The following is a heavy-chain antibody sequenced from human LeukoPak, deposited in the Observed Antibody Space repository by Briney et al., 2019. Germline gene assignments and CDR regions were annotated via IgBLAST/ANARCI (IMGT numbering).Heavy chain of an antibody. D-gene: IGHD2-2*01. Sequence: GGSLRLSCIASGFAFDEHGMSWVRPVPGKGLEWVSGINWSGGSTGYADPLRGRFTISRDNAKNSLYLQMDSLRAEDTALYYCARAPITSPFYFDYWGQGTLVTVSS. CDR2: INWSGGST. CDR3: ARAPITSPFYFDY. V-gene: IGHV3-20*04. CDR1: GFAFDEHG. J-gene: IGHJ4*02.